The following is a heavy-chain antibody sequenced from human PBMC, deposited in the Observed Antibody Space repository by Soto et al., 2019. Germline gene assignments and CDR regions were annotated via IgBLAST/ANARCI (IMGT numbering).Heavy chain of an antibody. CDR2: IDWDDDK. J-gene: IGHJ6*02. CDR1: GFSLSTSGMC. D-gene: IGHD6-13*01. CDR3: ARSRRYSSPAGYYYGMDV. Sequence: SGPTLVNPTQTLTLTCTFSGFSLSTSGMCVSWIRQPPGKALEWLALIDWDDDKYYSTSLKTRLTISKDTSKNQVVLTMTNMDPVDTATYCCARSRRYSSPAGYYYGMDVWGQGTTVTVSS. V-gene: IGHV2-70*01.